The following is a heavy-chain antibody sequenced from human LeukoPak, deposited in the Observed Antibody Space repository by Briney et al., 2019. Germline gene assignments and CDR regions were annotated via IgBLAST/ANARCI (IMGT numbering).Heavy chain of an antibody. CDR1: GDSISTYY. V-gene: IGHV4-59*01. CDR3: ARDRTSIYGDAFDI. J-gene: IGHJ3*02. D-gene: IGHD2/OR15-2a*01. Sequence: SETLSLTCTVSGDSISTYYWSWIRQPPGKGLEWIGYVYYSGSTNYNPSLKSRVTISVDTSKNQFSLKLRSVTAADTAVYYCARDRTSIYGDAFDIWGQGTMVTVSS. CDR2: VYYSGST.